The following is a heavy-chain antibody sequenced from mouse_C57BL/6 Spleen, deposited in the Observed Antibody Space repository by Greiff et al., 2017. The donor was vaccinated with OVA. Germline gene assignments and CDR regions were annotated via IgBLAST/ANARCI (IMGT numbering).Heavy chain of an antibody. J-gene: IGHJ2*01. Sequence: QVQLQQSGPVLVKPGASVKLSCKASGYTFTSYDINWVKQRHGQGLEWIGWIYPRDGSTKYNEKFKGKATLTVDTSSSTAYMELHSLTSEDSAVYFCAREADGGYFDYWGQGTTLTVSS. CDR3: AREADGGYFDY. CDR1: GYTFTSYD. V-gene: IGHV1-85*01. CDR2: IYPRDGST.